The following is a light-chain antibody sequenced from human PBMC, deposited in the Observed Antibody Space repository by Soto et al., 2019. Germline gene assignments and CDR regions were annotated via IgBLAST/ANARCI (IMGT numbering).Light chain of an antibody. Sequence: QSALTQPPSASGSPGQSVTISCTETSSDVGGYNYVSWYQQHPGKAPKLMISEVSKRPSGVPDRFSGSKSGNTASLTVSGLQAEDEAEYYCSSFAGNKNLVFGGGTNLTVL. J-gene: IGLJ2*01. V-gene: IGLV2-8*01. CDR1: SSDVGGYNY. CDR2: EVS. CDR3: SSFAGNKNLV.